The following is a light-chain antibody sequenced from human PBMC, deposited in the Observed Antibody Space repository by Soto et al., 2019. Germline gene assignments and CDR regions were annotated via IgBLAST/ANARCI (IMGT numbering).Light chain of an antibody. J-gene: IGKJ4*01. CDR1: QSVLYSSNNKNF. CDR2: WAS. CDR3: QQHYSTPLT. V-gene: IGKV4-1*01. Sequence: DIVMTQSPDSLAVSLGERATINCKSSQSVLYSSNNKNFLVWYQQKPGQPPKLLIYWASTRESGVPDRFSGSGSGTDFTLTISSLQAEDVAVYYCQQHYSTPLTVGGGTKVEIK.